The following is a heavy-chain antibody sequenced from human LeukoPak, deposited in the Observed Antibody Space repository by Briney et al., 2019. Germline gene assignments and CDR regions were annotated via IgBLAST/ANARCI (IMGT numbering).Heavy chain of an antibody. CDR1: GGSISSSSYY. D-gene: IGHD3-9*01. CDR3: ARRGRLFYDTYQFDY. Sequence: SETLSLTCTVSGGSISSSSYYWGWIRQPPGKGLEWIGSIYYSGSTYYNPSLKSRVTISVDTSKNQFSLKLSSVTAADTAVYYCARRGRLFYDTYQFDYWGQGTLVTVSS. J-gene: IGHJ4*02. V-gene: IGHV4-39*01. CDR2: IYYSGST.